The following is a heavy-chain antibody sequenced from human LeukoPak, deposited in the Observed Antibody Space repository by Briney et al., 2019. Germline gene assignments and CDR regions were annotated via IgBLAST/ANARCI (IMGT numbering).Heavy chain of an antibody. D-gene: IGHD3-22*01. CDR1: GYTFTGYY. CDR3: ARLPRLGYYDSSGYHEYFQH. V-gene: IGHV1-2*02. Sequence: GASVKVSCKASGYTFTGYYMHWVRQAPGQGLEWMGWINPNSGGTNYAQKFQGRVTMTRDTSISTAYMELSRLRSDDTAVYYCARLPRLGYYDSSGYHEYFQHWGQGTLVTVSS. CDR2: INPNSGGT. J-gene: IGHJ1*01.